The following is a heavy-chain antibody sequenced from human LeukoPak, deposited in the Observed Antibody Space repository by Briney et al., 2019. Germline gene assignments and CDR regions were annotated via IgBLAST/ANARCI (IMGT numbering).Heavy chain of an antibody. CDR2: VNPNGGDT. V-gene: IGHV1-8*02. J-gene: IGHJ6*02. CDR3: ARGGRYLLAETWRYDFWIRDYYGMDV. D-gene: IGHD3-3*01. CDR1: GYTFTGYD. Sequence: EASAKVSCKASGYTFTGYDMFWVRQAPGQGLEWMGWVNPNGGDTHYAQKFQGRVTMTRNTSISTAYMELSSLRSEDTAVYYCARGGRYLLAETWRYDFWIRDYYGMDVWGQGATVTVSS.